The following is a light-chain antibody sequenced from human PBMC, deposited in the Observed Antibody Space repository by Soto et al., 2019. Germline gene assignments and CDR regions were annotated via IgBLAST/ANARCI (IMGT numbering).Light chain of an antibody. CDR2: DAS. Sequence: DIQMTQSPYTLSASVGDRVTITCWASQSISSWLAWYQQKPGKAPKLLIYDASSLESGVPSRFSGSGSGTEFTLTISSLQPDDFATYYCQQYNSYSPWSFGQGTKVEIK. CDR1: QSISSW. V-gene: IGKV1-5*01. CDR3: QQYNSYSPWS. J-gene: IGKJ1*01.